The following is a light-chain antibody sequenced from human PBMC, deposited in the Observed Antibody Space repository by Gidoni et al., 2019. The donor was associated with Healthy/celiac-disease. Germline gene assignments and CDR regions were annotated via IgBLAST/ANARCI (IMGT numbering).Light chain of an antibody. CDR2: GAS. V-gene: IGKV3-20*01. CDR1: QSVSSSY. Sequence: EIVLTQSPGTLSLSPGERATLSCRASQSVSSSYLAWYQQKPSQAPRLLIYGASSRATGISYRFSGSGSGTDFPLTISRLEPEDFTVYSYQQYGSSGSTFGGGTKVEIK. J-gene: IGKJ4*01. CDR3: QQYGSSGST.